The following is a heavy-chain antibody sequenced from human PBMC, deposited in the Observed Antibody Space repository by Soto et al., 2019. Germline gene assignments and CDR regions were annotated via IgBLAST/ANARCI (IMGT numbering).Heavy chain of an antibody. V-gene: IGHV4-39*01. CDR3: ATSTMTSNWFDP. Sequence: QLQLQESGPGLVKPSQTLSLTCSASGDSISSRVYYWGWIRQPPGKGLEWIGNFYYFGSTYYNPSLKSRVTISVDTSNNQLSLRLRSVTAADTAVYYCATSTMTSNWFDPWGQGTLVTVSS. J-gene: IGHJ5*02. CDR2: FYYFGST. D-gene: IGHD3-3*01. CDR1: GDSISSRVYY.